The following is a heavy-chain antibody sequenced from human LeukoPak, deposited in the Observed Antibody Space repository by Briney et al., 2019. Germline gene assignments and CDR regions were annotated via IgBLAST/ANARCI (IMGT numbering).Heavy chain of an antibody. V-gene: IGHV3-23*01. CDR2: ISGSGGST. Sequence: PGGSLRLSCAASGFTFNNYALSWVRQAPGKGLEWVSAISGSGGSTYYADSVKSRFTISRDNSKNTLYLQMSSLRAEDTAVYYCAKEYFDWLSPFQHWGQGTLVTVSS. D-gene: IGHD3-9*01. J-gene: IGHJ1*01. CDR1: GFTFNNYA. CDR3: AKEYFDWLSPFQH.